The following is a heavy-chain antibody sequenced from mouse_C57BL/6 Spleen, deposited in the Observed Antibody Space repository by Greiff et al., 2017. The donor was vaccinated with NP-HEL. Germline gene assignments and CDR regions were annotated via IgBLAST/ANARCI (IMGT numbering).Heavy chain of an antibody. V-gene: IGHV1-61*01. J-gene: IGHJ3*01. CDR1: GYTFTSYW. D-gene: IGHD1-1*01. CDR3: ARGGYYGSSYGFAY. Sequence: VQLQQPGAELVRPGSSVKLSCKASGYTFTSYWMDWVKQRPGQGLEWIGNIYPSDSATHYNQKFKDKATLTVDKSSSTAYMQRSSLTSEDSAVYYCARGGYYGSSYGFAYWGQGTLVTVSA. CDR2: IYPSDSAT.